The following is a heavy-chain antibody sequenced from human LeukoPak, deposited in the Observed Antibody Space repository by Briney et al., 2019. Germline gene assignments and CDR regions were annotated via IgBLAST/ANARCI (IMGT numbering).Heavy chain of an antibody. CDR1: GFTFSSYA. V-gene: IGHV3-23*01. J-gene: IGHJ6*02. Sequence: GGSLRLSCAASGFTFSSYAMSWVRQAPGKGLEWVSAISGSGGSTYYADSVKGRFTISRDNSKNTLYLQMNSLRAEDTAVYYCAKIAALPTRRYYYGMDVWGQGTTVTVSS. D-gene: IGHD1-14*01. CDR2: ISGSGGST. CDR3: AKIAALPTRRYYYGMDV.